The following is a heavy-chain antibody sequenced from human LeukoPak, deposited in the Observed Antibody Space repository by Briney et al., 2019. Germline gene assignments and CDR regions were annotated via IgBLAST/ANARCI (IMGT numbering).Heavy chain of an antibody. J-gene: IGHJ1*01. Sequence: SETLSLTCTVSGGSISSSGYYWGWIRQPPGKGLEWIGSIYYSGSTYYNPSLKSRVTISVDTSKNQFSLKLSSVTAADTAVYYCARQLAVAGREPQHWGQGTLVTVSS. CDR1: GGSISSSGYY. CDR3: ARQLAVAGREPQH. V-gene: IGHV4-39*01. CDR2: IYYSGST. D-gene: IGHD6-19*01.